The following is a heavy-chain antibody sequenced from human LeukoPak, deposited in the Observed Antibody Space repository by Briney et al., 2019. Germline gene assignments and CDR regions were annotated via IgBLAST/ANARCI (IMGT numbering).Heavy chain of an antibody. CDR1: GFTFSSYE. V-gene: IGHV3-48*03. CDR3: ARGTMMRGAFDI. J-gene: IGHJ3*02. Sequence: GGSLRLSCAASGFTFSSYEMNWVRQAPGKGREGVSYISSSGSTIYYADSVKGRFTISRDNAKNSLYLQMNSLRAEDTAVYYCARGTMMRGAFDIWGQGTMVTVSS. CDR2: ISSSGSTI. D-gene: IGHD4/OR15-4a*01.